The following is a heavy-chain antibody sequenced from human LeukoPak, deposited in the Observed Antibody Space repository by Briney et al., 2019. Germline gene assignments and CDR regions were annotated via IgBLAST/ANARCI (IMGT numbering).Heavy chain of an antibody. J-gene: IGHJ4*02. CDR2: TYYRSKWLN. CDR3: ARASSGRFDY. D-gene: IGHD1-26*01. CDR1: GDSISSILTT. Sequence: KPSQTLSLTCAISGDSISSILTTWNWIRQSPSRGLEWLGRTYYRSKWLNDYEVSVKSRITINPDTSKNQFSLQLNSVTPEDTAVYYCARASSGRFDYWGQGTLVTVSS. V-gene: IGHV6-1*01.